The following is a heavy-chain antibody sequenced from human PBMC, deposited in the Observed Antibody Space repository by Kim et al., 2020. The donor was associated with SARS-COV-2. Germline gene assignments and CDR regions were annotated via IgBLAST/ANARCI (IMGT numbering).Heavy chain of an antibody. D-gene: IGHD2-21*02. V-gene: IGHV3-23*01. CDR1: GFTFSSYA. Sequence: GGSLRLSCAASGFTFSSYAMSWVRQAPGKGLEWVSAISGSGGSTYYADSVKGRFTISRDNSKNTLYLQMNSLRAEDTAVYYCARFSSGCGGDCYSYSYYGMDGWGQGAAVTVSS. J-gene: IGHJ6*02. CDR3: ARFSSGCGGDCYSYSYYGMDG. CDR2: ISGSGGST.